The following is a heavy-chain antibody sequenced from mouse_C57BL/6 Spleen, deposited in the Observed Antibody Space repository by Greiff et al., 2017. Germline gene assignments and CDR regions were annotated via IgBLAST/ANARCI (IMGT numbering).Heavy chain of an antibody. Sequence: VQLQQSGAELVKPGASVKISCKASGYAFSSYWMNWVKQRPGKGLEWIGQIYPGDGDTNYNGKFKGKATLTADKSSSTAYMQLSSLTSEDSAVYFCARSDYDVGFDYWGQGTTLTVAS. V-gene: IGHV1-80*01. CDR1: GYAFSSYW. CDR3: ARSDYDVGFDY. J-gene: IGHJ2*01. D-gene: IGHD2-4*01. CDR2: IYPGDGDT.